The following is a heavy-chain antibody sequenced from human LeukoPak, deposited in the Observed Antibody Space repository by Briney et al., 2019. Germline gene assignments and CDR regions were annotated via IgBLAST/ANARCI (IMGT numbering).Heavy chain of an antibody. V-gene: IGHV4-39*01. CDR3: ARQSSGYYDSSGYYLPYNWFDP. J-gene: IGHJ5*02. D-gene: IGHD3-22*01. CDR2: IYYSGST. Sequence: SETLSLTCTVSGGSISSSSCYWGWIRQPPGKGLEWIGSIYYSGSTYYNPSLKSRVTISVDTSKNQFPLKLSSVTAADTAVYYCARQSSGYYDSSGYYLPYNWFDPWGQGTLVTVSS. CDR1: GGSISSSSCY.